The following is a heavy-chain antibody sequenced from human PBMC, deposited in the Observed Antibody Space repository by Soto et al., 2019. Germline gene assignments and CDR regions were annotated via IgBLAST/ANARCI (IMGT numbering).Heavy chain of an antibody. D-gene: IGHD6-19*01. CDR3: ARDAPTVAVAGNAFDI. V-gene: IGHV6-1*01. Sequence: SQTLSLTCAISGDSVSSNSAAWNWIRQSPSRGLEWLGRTYYRSKWYNDYAVSVKSRITINPDTSKNQFSLQLNSVTPEDTAVYYYARDAPTVAVAGNAFDIWGQGTMVTVSS. J-gene: IGHJ3*02. CDR1: GDSVSSNSAA. CDR2: TYYRSKWYN.